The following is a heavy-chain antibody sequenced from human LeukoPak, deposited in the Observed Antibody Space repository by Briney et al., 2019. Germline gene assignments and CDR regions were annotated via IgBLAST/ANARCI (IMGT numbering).Heavy chain of an antibody. Sequence: GGSLRLSCAASGFTFSSYAMSWVRQAPGKGLEWVAVISHDGSNPYYADSVKGRFTISRDNSKNTLYLQMSSLRAEDTATYYCAKTHYYDSSGVPGDYWGQGTLVTVSS. D-gene: IGHD3-22*01. V-gene: IGHV3-30*18. CDR3: AKTHYYDSSGVPGDY. J-gene: IGHJ4*02. CDR1: GFTFSSYA. CDR2: ISHDGSNP.